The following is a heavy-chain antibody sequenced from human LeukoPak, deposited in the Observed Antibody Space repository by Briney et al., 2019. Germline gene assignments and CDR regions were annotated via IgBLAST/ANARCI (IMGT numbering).Heavy chain of an antibody. CDR2: ISSSGTTI. Sequence: KPGGSLRLSCAASGFTFSDSYMNWIRQAPGKGLEWVSYISSSGTTIYYADSVKGRFTVSRDTAKNSLSPQMNSLRAEDTAVYYCAGGRYSNRFDYWGQGTLVTVSS. J-gene: IGHJ5*01. D-gene: IGHD2-2*02. CDR3: AGGRYSNRFDY. CDR1: GFTFSDSY. V-gene: IGHV3-11*01.